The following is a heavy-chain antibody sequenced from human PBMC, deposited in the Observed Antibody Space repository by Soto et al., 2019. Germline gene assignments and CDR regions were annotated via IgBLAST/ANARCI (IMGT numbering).Heavy chain of an antibody. J-gene: IGHJ6*02. CDR1: GYSFTSYW. D-gene: IGHD3-3*01. CDR3: ARLTIFGVVTYYYYGMDV. CDR2: IDPSDSYT. Sequence: PGASLKISCKGSGYSFTSYWISWVRQMPGKGLEWMGRIDPSDSYTNYSPSFQGHVTISADKSISTAYLQWSSLKASDTAMYYCARLTIFGVVTYYYYGMDVWGQGTTVTVSS. V-gene: IGHV5-10-1*01.